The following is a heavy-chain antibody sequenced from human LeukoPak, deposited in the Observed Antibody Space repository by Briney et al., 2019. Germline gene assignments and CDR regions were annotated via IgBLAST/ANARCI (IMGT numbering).Heavy chain of an antibody. CDR3: AKDYCSGGSCYSGLDY. Sequence: GGSLRLSCAASGFTLSKSWIHWVRQAPGKGLEWVSVISGSGGSTYYADSVKGRFTISRDNSKNTLYLQMNSLRAEDTAVYYCAKDYCSGGSCYSGLDYWGQGTLVTVSS. D-gene: IGHD2-15*01. V-gene: IGHV3-23*01. J-gene: IGHJ4*02. CDR1: GFTLSKSW. CDR2: ISGSGGST.